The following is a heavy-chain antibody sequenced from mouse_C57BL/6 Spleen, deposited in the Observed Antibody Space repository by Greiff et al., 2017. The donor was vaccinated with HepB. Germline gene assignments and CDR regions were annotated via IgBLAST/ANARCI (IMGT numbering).Heavy chain of an antibody. CDR1: GYTFTDYY. CDR2: IYPGSGNT. Sequence: VQLQESGAELVRPGASVKLSCKASGYTFTDYYINWVKQRPGQGLEWIARIYPGSGNTYYNEKFKGKATLTAEKSSSTAYMQLSSLTSEDSAVYFCARFRGFLFDYWGQGTTLTVSS. D-gene: IGHD3-2*02. CDR3: ARFRGFLFDY. J-gene: IGHJ2*01. V-gene: IGHV1-76*01.